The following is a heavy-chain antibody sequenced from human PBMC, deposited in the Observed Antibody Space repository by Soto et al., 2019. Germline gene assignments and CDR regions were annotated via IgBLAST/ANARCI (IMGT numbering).Heavy chain of an antibody. J-gene: IGHJ4*02. D-gene: IGHD5-12*01. CDR1: GYTLTELS. V-gene: IGHV1-24*01. Sequence: QVQLVQSGAEVKKPGASVKVSCKVSGYTLTELSMHWVRQAPGKGLEWMGGFDPEDGETIYAQKFQGRVTMTEDTSTDTACMELSSLRSEDTAVYYCATDQPGSGYDSALAWDYWGQGTLVTVSS. CDR2: FDPEDGET. CDR3: ATDQPGSGYDSALAWDY.